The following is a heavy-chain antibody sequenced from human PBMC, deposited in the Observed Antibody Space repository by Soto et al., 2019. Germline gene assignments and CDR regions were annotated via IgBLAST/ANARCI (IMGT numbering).Heavy chain of an antibody. Sequence: VLLRLCSTAAGGKCVAYGGRWVRQAPGKGLEWVSSISSGSYYIDFADSVKGRFTISRDDVTNSVSLQMDSLRVEDTGIYYCARYDAFTASALWGNRTTVPVSS. J-gene: IGHJ6*04. CDR1: GGKCVAYG. CDR2: ISSGSYYI. V-gene: IGHV3-21*01. CDR3: ARYDAFTASAL. D-gene: IGHD1-1*01.